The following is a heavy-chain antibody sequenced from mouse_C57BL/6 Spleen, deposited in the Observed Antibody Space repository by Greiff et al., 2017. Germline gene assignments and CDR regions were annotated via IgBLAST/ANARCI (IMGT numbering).Heavy chain of an antibody. CDR2: IDPSDSET. CDR1: GYTFTSYW. V-gene: IGHV1-52*01. D-gene: IGHD2-12*01. J-gene: IGHJ4*01. Sequence: VQLQQSGAELVRPGSSVKLSCKASGYTFTSYWMHWVKQRPIQGLEWIGNIDPSDSETHYNQKFKDKATLTVDKSSSTAYMQLSSLTSEDSAVYYCARDDAGEYYYAMDYWGQGTSVTVSS. CDR3: ARDDAGEYYYAMDY.